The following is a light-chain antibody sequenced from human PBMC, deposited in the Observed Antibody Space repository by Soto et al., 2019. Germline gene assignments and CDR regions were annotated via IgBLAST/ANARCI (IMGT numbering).Light chain of an antibody. J-gene: IGKJ5*01. CDR2: DAF. CDR1: QSVSSY. Sequence: EIVLTQSPATLSLSPGERATVSCRASQSVSSYLAWYQQKPGQAPRLLIYDAFNRATGIPARFSGSGSGTDFTLTISSLEPEDFAVYYCQQRSNWPQITFGQGTRLEIK. CDR3: QQRSNWPQIT. V-gene: IGKV3-11*01.